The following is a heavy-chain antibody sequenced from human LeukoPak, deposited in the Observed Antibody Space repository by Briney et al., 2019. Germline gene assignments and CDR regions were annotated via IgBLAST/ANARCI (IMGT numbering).Heavy chain of an antibody. Sequence: GGSLRLSCAASGFTFNSYWMSWVRQAPGKGLEWVANIKQDGSEESYVDSVKGRFTISRGNAKNSLYLQMNSLRAEDTAVYYCARDVLYYDILTGYYVWGQGTLVTVSS. CDR2: IKQDGSEE. CDR1: GFTFNSYW. J-gene: IGHJ4*02. D-gene: IGHD3-9*01. CDR3: ARDVLYYDILTGYYV. V-gene: IGHV3-7*01.